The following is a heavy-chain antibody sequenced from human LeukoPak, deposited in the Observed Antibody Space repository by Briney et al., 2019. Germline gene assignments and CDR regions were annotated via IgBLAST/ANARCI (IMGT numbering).Heavy chain of an antibody. Sequence: SETLSLTCTVSGGSISSGDYYWSWIRQPPGKGLEWIGYIYYSGSTYYNPSLKSRVTISVDTSKNQFSLKLSSVTAADTVVYYCAREGRSTILIAYWGQGTLVTVSS. CDR2: IYYSGST. V-gene: IGHV4-30-4*08. D-gene: IGHD3-9*01. J-gene: IGHJ4*02. CDR1: GGSISSGDYY. CDR3: AREGRSTILIAY.